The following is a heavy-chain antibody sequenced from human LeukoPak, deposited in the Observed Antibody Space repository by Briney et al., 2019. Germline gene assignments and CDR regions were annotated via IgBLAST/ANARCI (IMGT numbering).Heavy chain of an antibody. CDR2: IYYSGST. D-gene: IGHD5-12*01. CDR3: ARDKDHSGYDYVFDY. J-gene: IGHJ4*02. Sequence: SETLSLTCTVSGGSISSSSYYWGWIRQPPGKGLEWIGSIYYSGSTYYNPSLKSRVTISVDTSKNQFSLKLSSVTAADTAVYYCARDKDHSGYDYVFDYWGQGTLVTVSS. CDR1: GGSISSSSYY. V-gene: IGHV4-39*07.